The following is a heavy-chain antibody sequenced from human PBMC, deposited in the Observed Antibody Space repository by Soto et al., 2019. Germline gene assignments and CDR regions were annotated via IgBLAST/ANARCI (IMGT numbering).Heavy chain of an antibody. J-gene: IGHJ3*02. Sequence: EVQLLESGGGLIQPGGSLRLSCAASGFTFSSYAMSWVRQGPGKGLEWVSHITGSGGTTYYADSVKGRFTISRDTSRNTLYLQMNSLRAEDTALYYCAKCLQVNWNYDAFHIWGQGTMVTVSS. CDR1: GFTFSSYA. V-gene: IGHV3-23*01. D-gene: IGHD1-7*01. CDR2: ITGSGGTT. CDR3: AKCLQVNWNYDAFHI.